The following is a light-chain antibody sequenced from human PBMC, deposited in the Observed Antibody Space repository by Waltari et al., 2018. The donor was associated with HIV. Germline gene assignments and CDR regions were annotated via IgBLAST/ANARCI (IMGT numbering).Light chain of an antibody. CDR1: RSNIRAGSD. V-gene: IGLV1-40*01. Sequence: QSVLTQPPSVSGAPGQTVTISCTGSRSNIRAGSDIPWYQHLPGRAPKLLIYGNTNRPSGVPDRFSGSQSGTSASLVITGLQAEDEADYYCQSYDRSLSGGVFGGGTRLTVL. CDR3: QSYDRSLSGGV. J-gene: IGLJ7*01. CDR2: GNT.